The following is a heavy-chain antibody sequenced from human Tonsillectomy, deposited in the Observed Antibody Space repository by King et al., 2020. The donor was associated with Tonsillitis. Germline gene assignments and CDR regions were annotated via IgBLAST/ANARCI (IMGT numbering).Heavy chain of an antibody. CDR1: GFTFNSYA. CDR2: ISSNGGNT. D-gene: IGHD6-19*01. CDR3: VKGTIGWYDY. Sequence: VQLVESGGGLVQPGGSLRLSCSASGFTFNSYAMYWVRQAPGKGLEYVSGISSNGGNTDYADSVKDRFIISRDNSKNTLYLQMSSLTAEDTAVYFCVKGTIGWYDYWGQGTLVTVSS. J-gene: IGHJ4*02. V-gene: IGHV3-64D*06.